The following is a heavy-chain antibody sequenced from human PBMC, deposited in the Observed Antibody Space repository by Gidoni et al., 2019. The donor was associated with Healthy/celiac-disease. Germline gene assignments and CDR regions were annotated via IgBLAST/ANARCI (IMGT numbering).Heavy chain of an antibody. Sequence: EVQLLESGGGLVQPGGSLRLSCAASGFTFRKYAMSWVRQAPGKGLEWVSGISGSGGSTYYADSVKGRFTISRDNSKNTLYLQMNSLTAEDTAVYYCAKDGTAVASSPNRWGQGTLVTVSS. CDR1: GFTFRKYA. CDR2: ISGSGGST. V-gene: IGHV3-23*01. D-gene: IGHD6-19*01. CDR3: AKDGTAVASSPNR. J-gene: IGHJ4*02.